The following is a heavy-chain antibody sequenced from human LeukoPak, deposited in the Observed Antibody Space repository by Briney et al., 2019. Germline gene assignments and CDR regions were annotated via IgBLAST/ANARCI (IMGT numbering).Heavy chain of an antibody. CDR2: IGTAGDT. D-gene: IGHD4-17*01. CDR3: ARGRYGDRSLDY. J-gene: IGHJ4*02. Sequence: SGGSLRLSCEVSGFTFSSYDMHWVRQATGKGLEWVSAIGTAGDTYYPGSVKGRFTISRENAKNSLYLQMNSLRAGDTAVYYCARGRYGDRSLDYWGQGTLVTVSS. V-gene: IGHV3-13*01. CDR1: GFTFSSYD.